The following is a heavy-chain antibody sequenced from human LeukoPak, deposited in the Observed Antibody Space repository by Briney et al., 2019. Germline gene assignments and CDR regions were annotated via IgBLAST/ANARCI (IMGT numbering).Heavy chain of an antibody. CDR1: GYTFTSYG. V-gene: IGHV1-18*01. J-gene: IGHJ4*02. Sequence: ASVKVSCKASGYTFTSYGISWVRQASGQGLEWMGWISAYNGNTNYAQKLQGRVTMTTGTSTSTAYMELRSLRSDDTAVYYCARRVWFGDSDYWGQGTLVTVSS. CDR3: ARRVWFGDSDY. D-gene: IGHD3-10*01. CDR2: ISAYNGNT.